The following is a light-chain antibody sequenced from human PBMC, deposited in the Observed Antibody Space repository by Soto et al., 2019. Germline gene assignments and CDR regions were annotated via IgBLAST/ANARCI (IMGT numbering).Light chain of an antibody. CDR1: QSVSSN. V-gene: IGKV3-15*01. Sequence: EIVMTQSPATLSVSTGGRATLSCRASQSVSSNLAWYQQRPGQAPRLLIYGASTRATGIPARFSGSGSGTEFTLTISSLQSEDLAVYYCQQYNNWPPITFGQGTLLEIK. CDR2: GAS. J-gene: IGKJ5*01. CDR3: QQYNNWPPIT.